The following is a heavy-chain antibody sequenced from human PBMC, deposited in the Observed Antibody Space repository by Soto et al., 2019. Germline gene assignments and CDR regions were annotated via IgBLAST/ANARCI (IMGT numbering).Heavy chain of an antibody. CDR3: AKGIPLNWFDP. CDR2: ISGSGGST. V-gene: IGHV3-23*01. CDR1: GFTFSNYA. Sequence: GSLRLSCGASGFTFSNYAMSWVRQAPGQGLEWVSAISGSGGSTSYADSVKGRFTISRDNSKNTLYLQMNSLRAEDTAVYYCAKGIPLNWFDPWGQGTLVTVSS. J-gene: IGHJ5*02.